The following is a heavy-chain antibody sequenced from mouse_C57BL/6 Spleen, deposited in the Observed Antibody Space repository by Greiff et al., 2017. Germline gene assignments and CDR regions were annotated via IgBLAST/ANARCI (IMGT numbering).Heavy chain of an antibody. D-gene: IGHD2-4*01. CDR3: AREGVYYDGFAY. V-gene: IGHV1-69*01. CDR2: IDPSDSYP. Sequence: QVQLQQPGAELVMPGASVKLSCKASGYTFTSYWMHWVKQRPGPGLEWIGEIDPSDSYPNYNQKFKGKSTLTVDKSSSTAYMQLSSLTSEDSAVYYCAREGVYYDGFAYWGQGTLVTVSA. J-gene: IGHJ3*01. CDR1: GYTFTSYW.